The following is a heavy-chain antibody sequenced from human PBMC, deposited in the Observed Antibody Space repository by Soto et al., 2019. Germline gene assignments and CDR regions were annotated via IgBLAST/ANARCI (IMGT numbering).Heavy chain of an antibody. J-gene: IGHJ4*02. V-gene: IGHV3-15*01. Sequence: GGSLRLSCAASGFTFSNAWMSWVRQAPGKGLEWVGRIKRKTDGGTTDYAAPVKGRFTISREESKNMLYLQMNSLKTDDTAVYYRTTNKRSSRYSYGYDYYVDYWGKGTLVTVYS. CDR2: IKRKTDGGTT. CDR1: GFTFSNAW. D-gene: IGHD5-18*01. CDR3: TTNKRSSRYSYGYDYYVDY.